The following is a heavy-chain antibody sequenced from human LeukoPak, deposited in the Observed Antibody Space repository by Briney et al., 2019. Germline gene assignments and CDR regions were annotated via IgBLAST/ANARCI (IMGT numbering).Heavy chain of an antibody. D-gene: IGHD3-22*01. CDR1: GGSISSGSYY. V-gene: IGHV4-61*02. Sequence: PSQTLSLTCTVSGGSISSGSYYWSWIRQPAGKVLEWIGRIYTSGSTNYNPSLKSRVTISVDTSKNQFSLKLSSVTAADTAVYYCARDLDSSGYYSNWFDPWGQGTLVTVSS. CDR2: IYTSGST. J-gene: IGHJ5*02. CDR3: ARDLDSSGYYSNWFDP.